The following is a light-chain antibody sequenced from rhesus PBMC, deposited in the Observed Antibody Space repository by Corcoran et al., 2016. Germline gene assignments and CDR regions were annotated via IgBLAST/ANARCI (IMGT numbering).Light chain of an antibody. J-gene: IGKJ4*01. CDR2: AAS. V-gene: IGKV1-28*01. CDR3: LQHNSYPLT. CDR1: QVISSY. Sequence: DIQMTQSPSSLSASVGDTVTITCRASQVISSYLTWFQQKPGKAPKLLIYAASSLESGVPSRVGGSGSGTECTLTISSLQPEDFAAYYCLQHNSYPLTFGGGTKVEIK.